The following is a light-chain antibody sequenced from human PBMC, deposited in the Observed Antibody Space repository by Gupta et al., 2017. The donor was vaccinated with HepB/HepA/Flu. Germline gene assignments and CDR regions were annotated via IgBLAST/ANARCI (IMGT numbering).Light chain of an antibody. CDR3: SSFKHTDDSVV. CDR2: EVT. J-gene: IGLJ2*01. CDR1: SSDVGSNYNY. Sequence: QSALTQPPSASGSPGQSVTISCIGTSSDVGSNYNYVSWYQQHPDKAPRLLIYEVTKRPSGVPDRFSGSKSGNTASLTVSGLQAEDEADYYCSSFKHTDDSVVFSGGTKLTVL. V-gene: IGLV2-8*01.